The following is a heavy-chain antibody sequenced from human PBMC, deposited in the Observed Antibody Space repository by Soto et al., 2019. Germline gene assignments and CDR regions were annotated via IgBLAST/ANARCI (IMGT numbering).Heavy chain of an antibody. D-gene: IGHD6-13*01. Sequence: GGSLRLSCAASGFTFSNAWMSWVRQAPGKGLEWVGRIKSKTDGGTTDYAAPVKGRFTISRDDSKNTLYLQMNSLKTEDTAVYYCTGGGSSWYGGAFDIWGQGTMVTVSS. J-gene: IGHJ3*02. CDR2: IKSKTDGGTT. V-gene: IGHV3-15*01. CDR1: GFTFSNAW. CDR3: TGGGSSWYGGAFDI.